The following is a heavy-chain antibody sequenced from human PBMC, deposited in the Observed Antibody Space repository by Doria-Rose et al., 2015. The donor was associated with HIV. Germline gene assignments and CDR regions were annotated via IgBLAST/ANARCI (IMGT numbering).Heavy chain of an antibody. D-gene: IGHD4-17*01. J-gene: IGHJ4*02. CDR2: MNPNSTNT. Sequence: TGHGLEWMGWMNPNSTNTGYAQKFQGRVTMTRGTSISTAYMELSSLTSEDTAVYYCARGGTRWPFDYWGQGTLVTVSS. CDR3: ARGGTRWPFDY. V-gene: IGHV1-8*01.